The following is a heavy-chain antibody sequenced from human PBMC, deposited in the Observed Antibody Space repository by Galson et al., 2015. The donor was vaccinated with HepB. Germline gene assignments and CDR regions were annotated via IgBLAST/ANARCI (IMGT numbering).Heavy chain of an antibody. V-gene: IGHV3-23*01. CDR3: AKGRQSLTSCLDY. Sequence: SLRLSCAASRFTFSSYAMTWVRQVPGKGLEWVSTIGGSGRNRYYSESVKGRFTISRDNSKNTLYLQMNSLRAEDTATYYCAKGRQSLTSCLDYWGQGILVTVSS. D-gene: IGHD2-2*01. J-gene: IGHJ4*02. CDR2: IGGSGRNR. CDR1: RFTFSSYA.